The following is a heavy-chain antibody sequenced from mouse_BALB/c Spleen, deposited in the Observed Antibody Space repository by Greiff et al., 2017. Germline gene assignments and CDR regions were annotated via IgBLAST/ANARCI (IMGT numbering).Heavy chain of an antibody. CDR2: ISSGGST. D-gene: IGHD1-2*01. V-gene: IGHV5-6-5*01. CDR3: AREGIRLWYFDV. CDR1: GFTFSSYA. Sequence: EVKVEESGGGLVKPGGSLKLSCAASGFTFSSYAMSWVRQTPEKRLEWVASISSGGSTYYPDSMKGRFTISRDNARNILYLQMSSLRSEDTAMYYCAREGIRLWYFDVWGAGTTVTVSS. J-gene: IGHJ1*01.